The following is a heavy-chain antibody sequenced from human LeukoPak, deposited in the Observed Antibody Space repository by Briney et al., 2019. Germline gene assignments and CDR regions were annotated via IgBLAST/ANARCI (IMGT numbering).Heavy chain of an antibody. Sequence: ASVKVSCKASGYTFTGYYMHWVRQAPGQGLEWMGWINPNSGGTNYAQKFQGRVTMTRDTSISTAYMELSRLRSDDTAVYYCARDGVRFLEWLSSINYYYYMDVWGKGTTVTVSS. CDR3: ARDGVRFLEWLSSINYYYYMDV. J-gene: IGHJ6*03. V-gene: IGHV1-2*02. D-gene: IGHD3-3*01. CDR2: INPNSGGT. CDR1: GYTFTGYY.